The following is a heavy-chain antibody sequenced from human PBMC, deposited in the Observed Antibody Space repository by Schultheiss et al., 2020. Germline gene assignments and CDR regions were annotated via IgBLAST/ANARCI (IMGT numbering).Heavy chain of an antibody. CDR2: IYYSGST. V-gene: IGHV4-39*01. J-gene: IGHJ6*04. CDR3: ASMGGSGYLYGMDV. D-gene: IGHD3-9*01. Sequence: SQTLSLTCTVSGGSISSSSYYWGWIRQPPGKGLEWIGSIYYSGSTNYNPSLKSRVTISVDTSKNQFSLKLSSVTAADTAVYYCASMGGSGYLYGMDVWGKGTTVNVSS. CDR1: GGSISSSSYY.